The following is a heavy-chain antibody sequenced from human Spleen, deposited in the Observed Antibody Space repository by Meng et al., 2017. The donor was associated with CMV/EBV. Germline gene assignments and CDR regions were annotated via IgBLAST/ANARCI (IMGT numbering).Heavy chain of an antibody. D-gene: IGHD2-2*01. CDR3: ARGEYQLLFGWFDP. CDR2: IIPIFGTA. V-gene: IGHV1-69*05. CDR1: GGTVSSYA. J-gene: IGHJ5*02. Sequence: KAYGGTVSSYAISWVRQAPGQGLEWMGGIIPIFGTANYAQKFQGRVTITTDESTSTAYMELSSLRSEDTAVYYCARGEYQLLFGWFDPWGQGTLVTVSS.